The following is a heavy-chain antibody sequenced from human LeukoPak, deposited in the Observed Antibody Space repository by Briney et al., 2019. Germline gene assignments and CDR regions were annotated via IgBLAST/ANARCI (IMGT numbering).Heavy chain of an antibody. CDR2: INHSGST. Sequence: SETLSLACAVYGGSFSGYYWSWIRQPPGKGLEWIGEINHSGSTNYNPSLKSRVTISVDTSKNQFSLKLSSVTAADTAVYYCARGDVDTFDYWGQGTLVTVSS. CDR1: GGSFSGYY. J-gene: IGHJ4*02. V-gene: IGHV4-34*01. CDR3: ARGDVDTFDY. D-gene: IGHD3/OR15-3a*01.